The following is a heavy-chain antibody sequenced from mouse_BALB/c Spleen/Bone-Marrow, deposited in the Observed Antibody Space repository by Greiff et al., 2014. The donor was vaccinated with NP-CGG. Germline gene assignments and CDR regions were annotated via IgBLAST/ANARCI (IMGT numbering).Heavy chain of an antibody. J-gene: IGHJ1*01. V-gene: IGHV2-6-4*01. CDR1: GFSLSRYS. CDR3: ARFLDYDGGDWYFDV. D-gene: IGHD2-4*01. Sequence: VQRVESGPGLVAPSQSLSITCTVSGFSLSRYSVHRVRQPPGKGLKWLGMIWGGGSTDYNSALKSRLSISKDNSKSQVFLKMNSLQTDDTAMYYCARFLDYDGGDWYFDVWGAGTTVTVSS. CDR2: IWGGGST.